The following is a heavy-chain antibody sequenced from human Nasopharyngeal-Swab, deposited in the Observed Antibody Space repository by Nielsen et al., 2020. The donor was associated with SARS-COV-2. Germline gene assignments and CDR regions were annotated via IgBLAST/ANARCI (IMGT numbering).Heavy chain of an antibody. J-gene: IGHJ3*02. D-gene: IGHD1-26*01. V-gene: IGHV3-73*01. CDR2: IRSKADNYAT. CDR3: ARVNPVSGSYYDAFNI. CDR1: GFTFCGST. Sequence: GASLTISCAASGFTFCGSTMHWVRQASGKGLEWVGRIRSKADNYATAYAASVKGRVIISRDDSKNTAYLQMNSLKTEDTAVYYCARVNPVSGSYYDAFNIWGQGAIVTVSS.